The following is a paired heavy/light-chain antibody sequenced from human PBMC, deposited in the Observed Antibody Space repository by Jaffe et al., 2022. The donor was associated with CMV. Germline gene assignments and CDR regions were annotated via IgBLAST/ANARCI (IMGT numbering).Light chain of an antibody. CDR2: NAA. CDR1: QSVSSY. V-gene: IGKV3-11*01. J-gene: IGKJ2*01. CDR3: QQRSNWPLT. Sequence: EIVLTQSPGTLSLSPGERATLSCRASQSVSSYLAWYQRKPGQAPRLLIYNAANRATGIPARFSGSGSGTDFTLTISSLEPEDFADYFCQQRSNWPLTFGQGTKVEIK.
Heavy chain of an antibody. Sequence: QLQLQESGPGLVKPSETLSLTCTVSGFSISGSNYYWGWIRQPPGKGLEWIGSVYFSGSTYYSPSLKSRLSTSVDTSKNQFSLKLTSVTAADTAVYYCARRYPTDYDFWSGNFDYWGPGTLVTVSS. D-gene: IGHD3-3*01. CDR2: VYFSGST. CDR3: ARRYPTDYDFWSGNFDY. CDR1: GFSISGSNYY. V-gene: IGHV4-39*01. J-gene: IGHJ4*02.